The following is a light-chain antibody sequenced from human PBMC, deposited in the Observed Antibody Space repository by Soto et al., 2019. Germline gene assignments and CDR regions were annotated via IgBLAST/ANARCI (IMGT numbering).Light chain of an antibody. Sequence: QSVLTQPPSVSGAPGQRVTISCTGSSSNIGAGYDVHWYQQLPGTAPKLLIHGNSNRPSGVPDRFSGSKSGTSASLAITGRRAEDEADYYCQSYDSSLSSYVFGAGTKLTVL. V-gene: IGLV1-40*01. J-gene: IGLJ1*01. CDR2: GNS. CDR1: SSNIGAGYD. CDR3: QSYDSSLSSYV.